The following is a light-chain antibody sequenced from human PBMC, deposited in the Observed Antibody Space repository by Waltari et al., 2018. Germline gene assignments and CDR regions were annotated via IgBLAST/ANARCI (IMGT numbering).Light chain of an antibody. CDR2: AAS. V-gene: IGKV1-17*01. CDR1: QGIRNG. CDR3: LQYNSYPWT. J-gene: IGKJ1*01. Sequence: DIQMTQSPSSLSASVGDRVTLTCRASQGIRNGLGWYQQQPGKAPKRLIYAASSLQSGVPSRFSGSGSGTEFTLTISSLQPEDFASYYCLQYNSYPWTFGQGTKVEIK.